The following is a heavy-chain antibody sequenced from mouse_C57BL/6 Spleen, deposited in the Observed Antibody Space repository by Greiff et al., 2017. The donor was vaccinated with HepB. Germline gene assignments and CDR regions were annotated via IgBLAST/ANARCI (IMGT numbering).Heavy chain of an antibody. J-gene: IGHJ1*03. V-gene: IGHV5-4*01. CDR2: ISDGGSYT. CDR3: AREDYSGSSLSYWYFEV. CDR1: GFTFSSYA. Sequence: EVLLVESGGGLVKPGGTLKLSCAASGFTFSSYAMSWVRQTPEKRLEWVATISDGGSYTYYPDNVKGRFSITRNTAKNNLYLQMSHLKSEDTAMYYSAREDYSGSSLSYWYFEVWGTGTTVTVSS. D-gene: IGHD1-1*01.